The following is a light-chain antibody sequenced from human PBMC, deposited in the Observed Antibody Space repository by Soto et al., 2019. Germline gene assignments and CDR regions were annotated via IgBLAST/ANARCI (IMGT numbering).Light chain of an antibody. CDR1: STDVGHYNH. CDR2: EVN. V-gene: IGLV2-23*02. J-gene: IGLJ1*01. CDR3: CSYARSTFYA. Sequence: QSALTQPASVSGSPGQSITISCTGISTDVGHYNHVSWYQQHPGKAPKLMIYEVNERRSGVSNLFSGSKSGNTASLTIYGLQAEDEAVYYCCSYARSTFYAVATGTKVTVL.